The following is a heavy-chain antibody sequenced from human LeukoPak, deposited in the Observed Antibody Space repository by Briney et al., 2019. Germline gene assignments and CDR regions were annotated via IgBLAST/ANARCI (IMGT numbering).Heavy chain of an antibody. V-gene: IGHV3-30*18. CDR3: AKDLYTVTTYNWFDP. J-gene: IGHJ5*02. CDR2: ISYDGSNK. Sequence: GRSLRLSCAASGFTFSSYGMHWVRQAPGKGLEWVAVISYDGSNKYYADSVKGRFTISRDNSKNTLYLQMNSLRAVDTAVYYCAKDLYTVTTYNWFDPWGQGTLVTVSS. CDR1: GFTFSSYG. D-gene: IGHD4-17*01.